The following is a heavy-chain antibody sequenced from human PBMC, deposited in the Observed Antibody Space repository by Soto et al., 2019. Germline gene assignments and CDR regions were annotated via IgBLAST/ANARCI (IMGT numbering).Heavy chain of an antibody. V-gene: IGHV1-2*04. CDR1: GYSFTDYH. J-gene: IGHJ6*03. D-gene: IGHD2-8*02. CDR3: ATGHYTVCYSGVCSFLNTKKMDV. Sequence: ASVKVSCKASGYSFTDYHIHWVRQAPGQGLEWLGRINPKSGGTSTAQKFQGWVTMTRDRSISTVYMELTRLRSDDTAVYFCATGHYTVCYSGVCSFLNTKKMDVGGKGPRV. CDR2: INPKSGGT.